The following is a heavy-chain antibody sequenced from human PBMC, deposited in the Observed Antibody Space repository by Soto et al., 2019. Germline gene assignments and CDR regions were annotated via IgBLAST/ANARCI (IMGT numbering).Heavy chain of an antibody. Sequence: ASVNVSCKASGYTFTSYDINWVRQATGQGLEGMGWMNTNSGNTGYAQKFQGRVTMTRNTSISTAYMELSSLRSEDTAVYYCVRVLDDDYVWGSYRYFDHWGQGTLVTVSS. J-gene: IGHJ4*02. CDR3: VRVLDDDYVWGSYRYFDH. D-gene: IGHD3-16*02. V-gene: IGHV1-8*01. CDR1: GYTFTSYD. CDR2: MNTNSGNT.